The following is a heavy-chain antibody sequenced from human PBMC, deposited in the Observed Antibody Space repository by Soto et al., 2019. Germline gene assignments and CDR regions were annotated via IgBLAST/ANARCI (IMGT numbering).Heavy chain of an antibody. Sequence: ASVKVSCKASGFTFTSYAITWVRQAPGQGLEWMGWISAYNGNTNYAQNLQGRVTMTTDTSTSTAYMELGSLTSDDTAVYSCAKDHSMARGVFDYWGQGTLVTVSS. V-gene: IGHV1-18*01. CDR3: AKDHSMARGVFDY. CDR2: ISAYNGNT. CDR1: GFTFTSYA. J-gene: IGHJ4*02. D-gene: IGHD3-10*01.